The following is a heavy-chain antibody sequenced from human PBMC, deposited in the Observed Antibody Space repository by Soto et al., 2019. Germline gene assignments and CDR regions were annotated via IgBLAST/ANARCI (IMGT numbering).Heavy chain of an antibody. CDR2: INAGNGNT. CDR1: GYTFTSYA. V-gene: IGHV1-3*01. D-gene: IGHD1-26*01. CDR3: ASGIVGATAHLDY. Sequence: ASVKVSCKASGYTFTSYAMHWVRQAPGQGLEWMGWINAGNGNTKYSQKFQGRVTITRDTSASTAYMELSSLRSEDTAVYYCASGIVGATAHLDYWGQGTLVTVSS. J-gene: IGHJ4*02.